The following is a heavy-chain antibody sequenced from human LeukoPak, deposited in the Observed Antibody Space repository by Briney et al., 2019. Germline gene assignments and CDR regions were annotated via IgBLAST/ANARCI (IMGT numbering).Heavy chain of an antibody. CDR2: ISSRSYG. D-gene: IGHD2-21*02. CDR3: ARGGGDIPIDS. V-gene: IGHV3-21*01. CDR1: GFTFSSHW. J-gene: IGHJ4*02. Sequence: RSGGSLRLSCAASGFTFSSHWMHWVRHAPGKGLEWLASISSRSYGYYADAVKGRFTISRGNARNSLYLQMNSLRAEDTALYYCARGGGDIPIDSWGQGTLVAVSS.